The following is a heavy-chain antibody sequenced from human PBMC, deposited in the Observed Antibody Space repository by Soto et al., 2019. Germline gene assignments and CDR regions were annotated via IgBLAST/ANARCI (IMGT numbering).Heavy chain of an antibody. CDR2: INPNSGNI. D-gene: IGHD3-10*01. CDR3: ARGRASGSYYLLDY. Sequence: ASVEVSCKASGNTFTSYDINWVRQATGHGLEWMGWINPNSGNIGYAQKFQGRVTMTRDTAIRTAYMEVSRLRSDDTAVYYCARGRASGSYYLLDYWGQGTLVTVSS. J-gene: IGHJ4*02. CDR1: GNTFTSYD. V-gene: IGHV1-8*01.